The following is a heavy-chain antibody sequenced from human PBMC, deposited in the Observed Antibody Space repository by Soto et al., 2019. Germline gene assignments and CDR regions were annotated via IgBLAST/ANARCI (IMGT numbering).Heavy chain of an antibody. Sequence: PGGSLRLSCAASGFPFRTYAMNWVRQAPGKGLEWVSAINRSGGSTYYADSVKGRFTISRDNSKNTLYLQMNSLRAEDTAVYYCAKVSTVSTSTPIDYWGQGTLVTVSS. CDR3: AKVSTVSTSTPIDY. J-gene: IGHJ4*02. CDR2: INRSGGST. D-gene: IGHD4-17*01. V-gene: IGHV3-23*01. CDR1: GFPFRTYA.